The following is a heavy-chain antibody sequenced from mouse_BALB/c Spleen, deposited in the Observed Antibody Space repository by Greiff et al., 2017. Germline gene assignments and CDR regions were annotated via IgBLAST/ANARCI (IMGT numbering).Heavy chain of an antibody. V-gene: IGHV1-87*01. CDR1: GYTFTSYW. CDR2: IYPGDGDT. J-gene: IGHJ3*01. Sequence: QVQLKQPGAELVKPGASVKLSCKASGYTFTSYWMQWVKQRPGQGLEWIGAIYPGDGDTRYTQKFKGKATLTADKSSSTAYMQLSSLASEDSAVYYWARDYYGNFAWFAYWGQGTLVTVSA. D-gene: IGHD2-1*01. CDR3: ARDYYGNFAWFAY.